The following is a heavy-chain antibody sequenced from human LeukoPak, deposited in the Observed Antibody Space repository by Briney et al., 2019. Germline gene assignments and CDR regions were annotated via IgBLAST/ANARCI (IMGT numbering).Heavy chain of an antibody. Sequence: SETLSLTCTVSGGSISSSSHYWGWIRQPPGKGLEWIGSIYYSGDTYYNPSLKSRVTTSVDTSKSQFSLRLSSVTAADTAVYYCARHKWGDIVVVVAAPDAFDIWGQGTMVTVSS. CDR3: ARHKWGDIVVVVAAPDAFDI. J-gene: IGHJ3*02. CDR2: IYYSGDT. V-gene: IGHV4-39*01. D-gene: IGHD2-15*01. CDR1: GGSISSSSHY.